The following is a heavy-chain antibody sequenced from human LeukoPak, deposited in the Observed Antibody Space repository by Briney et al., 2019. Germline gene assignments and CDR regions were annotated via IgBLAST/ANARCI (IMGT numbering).Heavy chain of an antibody. Sequence: GTSVKVSCKASGFTFTSSAMQWVRQARGQRLEWIGWIVVGSGNTNYAQKFQERVTITRDMSTSTAYMGLSSLRSEDTAVYYCAAVGGDVRLGELSLSPIDYWGQGTLVTVSS. V-gene: IGHV1-58*02. CDR2: IVVGSGNT. CDR1: GFTFTSSA. J-gene: IGHJ4*02. D-gene: IGHD3-16*02. CDR3: AAVGGDVRLGELSLSPIDY.